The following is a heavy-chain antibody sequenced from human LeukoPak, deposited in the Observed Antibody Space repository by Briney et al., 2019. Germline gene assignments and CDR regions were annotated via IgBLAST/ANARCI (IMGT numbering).Heavy chain of an antibody. Sequence: PGRSLRLSCAASISSFSSSMMYWVRQAPGKGLEWVAAISYDGNEKYYADSVKGRFTISRDNAKNTLYLQMNSLRADDTAVYYCAGSRHGYNPKKGALDYWGQGTLVTVSS. CDR3: AGSRHGYNPKKGALDY. CDR2: ISYDGNEK. D-gene: IGHD5-24*01. J-gene: IGHJ4*02. CDR1: ISSFSSSM. V-gene: IGHV3-30-3*01.